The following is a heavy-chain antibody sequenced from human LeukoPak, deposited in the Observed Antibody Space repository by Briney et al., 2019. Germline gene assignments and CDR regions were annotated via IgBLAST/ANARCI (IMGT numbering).Heavy chain of an antibody. CDR1: GFTFSNAW. V-gene: IGHV3-15*01. Sequence: GGSLRLSCAASGFTFSNAWMSWVRQAPGKGLEWVGRIKSKADGGTTDYAAPVKGRFTISRDDSKNTLYLQMNSLKTEDTAVYYCTTGTSSYEYCTNGVCSTAIDYWGQGTLVTVSS. J-gene: IGHJ4*02. CDR2: IKSKADGGTT. D-gene: IGHD2-8*01. CDR3: TTGTSSYEYCTNGVCSTAIDY.